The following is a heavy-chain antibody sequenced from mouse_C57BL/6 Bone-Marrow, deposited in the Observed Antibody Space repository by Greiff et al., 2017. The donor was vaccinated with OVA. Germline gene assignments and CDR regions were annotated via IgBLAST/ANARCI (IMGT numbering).Heavy chain of an antibody. D-gene: IGHD1-1*01. CDR2: IYPRSGNT. Sequence: QVQLQQSGAELARPGASVKLSCKASGYTFTSYGISWVKQRTGQGLEWIGEIYPRSGNTSYNEKFKGKATLTADKSSSTAYMELRSLTSEDSAVYFCARGASTVSFYAMDYWGQGTSVTVSS. V-gene: IGHV1-81*01. CDR1: GYTFTSYG. CDR3: ARGASTVSFYAMDY. J-gene: IGHJ4*01.